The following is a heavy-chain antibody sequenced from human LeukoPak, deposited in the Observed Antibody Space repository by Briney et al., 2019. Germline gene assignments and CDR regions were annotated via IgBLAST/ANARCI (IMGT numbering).Heavy chain of an antibody. Sequence: SGTLSLTCVVSGYSISSGYYWGWIRQPPGKGLEWIGSIYHSGSTYYNPSLKSRVTISVDTSKNQFSLKLSSVTAADTAVYYCARGQYYDFWSGYGNWFDPWGQGTLVTVSS. D-gene: IGHD3-3*01. CDR1: GYSISSGYY. CDR3: ARGQYYDFWSGYGNWFDP. V-gene: IGHV4-38-2*01. J-gene: IGHJ5*02. CDR2: IYHSGST.